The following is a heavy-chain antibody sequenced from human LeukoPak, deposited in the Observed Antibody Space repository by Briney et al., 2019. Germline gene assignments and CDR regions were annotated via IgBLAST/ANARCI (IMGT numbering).Heavy chain of an antibody. Sequence: GGSLRLSCAASGFTFSSYAMSWVRQAPGKGLEWVSAISGSGGSTYYADSVKGRFTISRVNSKDTLYLQMNSLRAEDTAVYYCAKGPYDFWSGPLDVWGKGTTVTVSS. V-gene: IGHV3-23*01. CDR1: GFTFSSYA. CDR3: AKGPYDFWSGPLDV. D-gene: IGHD3-3*01. J-gene: IGHJ6*04. CDR2: ISGSGGST.